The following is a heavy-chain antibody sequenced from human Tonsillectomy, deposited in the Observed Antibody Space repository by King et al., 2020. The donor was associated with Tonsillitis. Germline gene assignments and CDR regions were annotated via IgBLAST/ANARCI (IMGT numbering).Heavy chain of an antibody. CDR2: INPNNGGT. CDR3: ARRPAPVGSSGWFDWFAP. J-gene: IGHJ5*02. Sequence: VQLVQSGAEVKKPGASVKVSCKASGYTFSDYYIHWVRQAPGQGLEWMGWINPNNGGTHYAQKFQGRVTMTMDTSITTAYMEVSRLTSDDTAFYYCARRPAPVGSSGWFDWFAPWGQGTLVTVSS. CDR1: GYTFSDYY. V-gene: IGHV1-2*02. D-gene: IGHD6-19*01.